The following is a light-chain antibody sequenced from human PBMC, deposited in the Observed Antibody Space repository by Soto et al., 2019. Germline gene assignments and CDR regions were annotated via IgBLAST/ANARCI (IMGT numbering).Light chain of an antibody. J-gene: IGLJ1*01. Sequence: QSALTQPPSASGSPGQTVAISCTGTSSDVGGYNYVSWYQQHPGKAPKLMIYEVNTRPSGVPDRFSGSKSGNTASLTVSGLQAEDEADYYCSSYAGSSNVFGTGTKVIVL. CDR3: SSYAGSSNV. CDR2: EVN. V-gene: IGLV2-8*01. CDR1: SSDVGGYNY.